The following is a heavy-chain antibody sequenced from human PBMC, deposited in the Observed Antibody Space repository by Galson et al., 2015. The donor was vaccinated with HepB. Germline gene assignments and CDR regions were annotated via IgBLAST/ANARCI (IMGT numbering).Heavy chain of an antibody. Sequence: SLRLSCAASGFTFSSYAMHWVRQAPGKGLEWVAVISYDGSNKYYADSVKGRFTISRDNSKNTLYLQMNSLRAEDTAVYYCAGEVGATPYYFDYWGQGTLVTVSS. CDR2: ISYDGSNK. CDR3: AGEVGATPYYFDY. J-gene: IGHJ4*02. CDR1: GFTFSSYA. V-gene: IGHV3-30*04. D-gene: IGHD1-26*01.